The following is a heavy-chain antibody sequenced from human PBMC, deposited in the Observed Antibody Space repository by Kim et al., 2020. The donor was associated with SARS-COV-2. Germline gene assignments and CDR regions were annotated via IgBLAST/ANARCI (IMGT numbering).Heavy chain of an antibody. CDR3: ARELPYYYDSSGYYQWQYYFDY. Sequence: SETLSLTCAVYGGSFSGYYWSWIRQPPGKGLEWIGEINHSGSTNYNPSLKSRVTISVDTSKNQFSLKLSSVTAADTAVYYCARELPYYYDSSGYYQWQYYFDYWGQGTLVTVSS. D-gene: IGHD3-22*01. J-gene: IGHJ4*02. CDR2: INHSGST. V-gene: IGHV4-34*01. CDR1: GGSFSGYY.